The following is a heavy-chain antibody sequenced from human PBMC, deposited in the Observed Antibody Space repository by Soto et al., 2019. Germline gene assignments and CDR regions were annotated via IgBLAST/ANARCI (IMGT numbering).Heavy chain of an antibody. V-gene: IGHV3-7*01. Sequence: GGSLRLSCAASGFTFSSYWMSWVRQAPGKGLEWVANIKQDGSEKYYVDSVKGRSTISRDNAKNSLYLQMNSLRAEDTAVYYCARLGPYSSGQDWDWGIFDYWGQGTLVTVSS. D-gene: IGHD6-19*01. CDR3: ARLGPYSSGQDWDWGIFDY. CDR1: GFTFSSYW. CDR2: IKQDGSEK. J-gene: IGHJ4*02.